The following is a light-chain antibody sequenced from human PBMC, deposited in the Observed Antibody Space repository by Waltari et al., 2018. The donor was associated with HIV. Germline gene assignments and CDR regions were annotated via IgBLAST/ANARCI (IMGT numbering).Light chain of an antibody. Sequence: DIVVTQTPLSSPVTLGQPASISCRSSQSLVHRDGNTYLSWLQQRPGQPPRLLIYQISNRFSGVPDRFSGSGAGTDFTLKISRVEGEDVGVYYCMQATKFPWTFGQGTKVEI. CDR2: QIS. CDR1: QSLVHRDGNTY. CDR3: MQATKFPWT. J-gene: IGKJ1*01. V-gene: IGKV2-24*01.